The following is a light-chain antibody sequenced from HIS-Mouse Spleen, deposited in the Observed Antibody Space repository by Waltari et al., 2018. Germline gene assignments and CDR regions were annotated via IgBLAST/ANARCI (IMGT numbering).Light chain of an antibody. CDR3: CSYAGSYTYV. CDR1: SSDVGGYHY. J-gene: IGLJ1*01. Sequence: QSALTQSRSVSGSPGQSVTISCTGTSSDVGGYHYVSWYQQPPGKAPKLMIYDVSKRPSGVPDRFSGSKSGNTASLTISGLQAEDEADYYCCSYAGSYTYVFGTGTKVTVL. V-gene: IGLV2-11*01. CDR2: DVS.